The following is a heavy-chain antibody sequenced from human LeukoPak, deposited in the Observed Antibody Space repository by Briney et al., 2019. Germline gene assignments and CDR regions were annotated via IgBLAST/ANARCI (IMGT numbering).Heavy chain of an antibody. V-gene: IGHV6-1*01. CDR1: GDSVSSNSVA. CDR2: TYYRSRWYN. Sequence: SQTLSLTCAISGDSVSSNSVAWNWIRQSPSRGLEWLGRTYYRSRWYNDYAESVKGRITVKRDTSKNQLSLQLNSVTPEDTAVYYCVRDQGSERYDSWGQGSLVTVSS. J-gene: IGHJ4*02. D-gene: IGHD3-9*01. CDR3: VRDQGSERYDS.